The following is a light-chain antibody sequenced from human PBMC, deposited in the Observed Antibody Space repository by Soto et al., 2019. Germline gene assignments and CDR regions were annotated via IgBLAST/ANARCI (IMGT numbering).Light chain of an antibody. V-gene: IGKV3-11*01. Sequence: EIVLTQSPATLSLSPGEKDTLSRRARQRVSSYLAVDQQKPGQAPRLLIYDASNRATGIPARFSGSGSGTDFTLTISSLEPEDFAVYYCQQRSNWPLIFTFGPGTKVDIK. CDR2: DAS. CDR3: QQRSNWPLIFT. J-gene: IGKJ3*01. CDR1: QRVSSY.